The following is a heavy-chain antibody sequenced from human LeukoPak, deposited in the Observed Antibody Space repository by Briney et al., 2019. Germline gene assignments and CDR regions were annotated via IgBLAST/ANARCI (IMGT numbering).Heavy chain of an antibody. D-gene: IGHD5-12*01. CDR2: ISWNSGSI. J-gene: IGHJ4*02. V-gene: IGHV3-9*01. Sequence: PGRSLRLSCAASGFTFDDYAMHWVRQAPGKGLEWVSGISWNSGSIGYADSVKGRFTISRDNAKNSLYLQMNSLRAEDTALYYCAKDIGGGYDGYYFDYWGQGTLVTVSS. CDR1: GFTFDDYA. CDR3: AKDIGGGYDGYYFDY.